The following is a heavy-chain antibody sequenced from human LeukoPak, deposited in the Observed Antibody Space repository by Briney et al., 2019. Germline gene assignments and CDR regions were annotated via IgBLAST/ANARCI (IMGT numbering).Heavy chain of an antibody. CDR2: INPSGGST. Sequence: ASVKVSCKASGYTFTSYYMHWVRQAPGQGLEWMGIINPSGGSTSYAQTFQGRVTMTRDTSTSTVYMELSSLRSEDTAVYYCARLDTYYYDSSGYYEYFQHWGQGTLVTVSS. V-gene: IGHV1-46*01. CDR1: GYTFTSYY. D-gene: IGHD3-22*01. CDR3: ARLDTYYYDSSGYYEYFQH. J-gene: IGHJ1*01.